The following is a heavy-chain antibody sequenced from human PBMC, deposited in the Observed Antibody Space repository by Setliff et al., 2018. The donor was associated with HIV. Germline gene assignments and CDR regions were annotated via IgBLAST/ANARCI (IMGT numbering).Heavy chain of an antibody. V-gene: IGHV3-23*01. D-gene: IGHD4-17*01. Sequence: QTGGSLRLSCAASGFTLRSYAMYWVRQAPGKGLEWVAGISGAGATTYYADSVKGRFTISRDNSKDTLYLQMNSLRAEDTAVYYCAKDGYSDYLNSYFDYWGQGTLVTVSS. J-gene: IGHJ4*02. CDR3: AKDGYSDYLNSYFDY. CDR2: ISGAGATT. CDR1: GFTLRSYA.